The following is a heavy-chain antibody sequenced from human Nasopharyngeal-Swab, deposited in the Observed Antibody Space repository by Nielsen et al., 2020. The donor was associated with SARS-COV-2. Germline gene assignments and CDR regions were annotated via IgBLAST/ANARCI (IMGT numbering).Heavy chain of an antibody. D-gene: IGHD6-19*01. CDR1: GFTFSSYA. J-gene: IGHJ4*02. Sequence: GESLKISCAVSGFTFSSYAMSWVRQAPGKGLEWVSAISGSGGSTYYADSVKGRFTISRDNSKNTLYLQMNSLRAEDTAVYYCANCRGSSGPSDYWGQGTLVTVSS. CDR3: ANCRGSSGPSDY. CDR2: ISGSGGST. V-gene: IGHV3-23*01.